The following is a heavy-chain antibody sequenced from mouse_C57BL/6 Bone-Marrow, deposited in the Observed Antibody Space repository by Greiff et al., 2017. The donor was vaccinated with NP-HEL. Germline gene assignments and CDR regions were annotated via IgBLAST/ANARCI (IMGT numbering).Heavy chain of an antibody. V-gene: IGHV3-6*01. CDR2: ISYDGSN. CDR1: GYSITSGYY. CDR3: ARGWFNWYFDV. Sequence: DVKLQESGPGLVKPSQSLSLTCSVTGYSITSGYYWNWIRQFPGNKLEWMGYISYDGSNNYNPSLKNRISITRDTSKNQFFLKLNSVTTEDTATYYCARGWFNWYFDVWGTGTTVTVSS. J-gene: IGHJ1*03. D-gene: IGHD1-1*02.